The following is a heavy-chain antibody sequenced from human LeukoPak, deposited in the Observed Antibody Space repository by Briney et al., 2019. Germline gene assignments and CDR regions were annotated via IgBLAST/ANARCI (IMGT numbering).Heavy chain of an antibody. CDR3: AKDVPGYCSSTSCFDY. J-gene: IGHJ4*02. V-gene: IGHV3-23*01. Sequence: GGSLRLSCAASGFTFSSYAMSWVRQAPGKGLEWVSAISGSGGSTYYADSVKGRFTISRDNSKNTLYLQMNSLRAEDTAVYYCAKDVPGYCSSTSCFDYWGQGTLVIVSS. D-gene: IGHD2-2*01. CDR1: GFTFSSYA. CDR2: ISGSGGST.